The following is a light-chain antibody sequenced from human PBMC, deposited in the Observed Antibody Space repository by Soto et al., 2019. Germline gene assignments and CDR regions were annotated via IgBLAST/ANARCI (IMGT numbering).Light chain of an antibody. CDR3: QQRSNWPLT. CDR1: QSVSSY. Sequence: EIVLTQSPATLSLSPWERATLSCRASQSVSSYLAWYQQKPGQAPRLLIYDASNRATGIPARFSGSGSGTDFTLTISSLEPEDFAVYYCQQRSNWPLTLGGGTKVDIK. V-gene: IGKV3-11*01. CDR2: DAS. J-gene: IGKJ4*01.